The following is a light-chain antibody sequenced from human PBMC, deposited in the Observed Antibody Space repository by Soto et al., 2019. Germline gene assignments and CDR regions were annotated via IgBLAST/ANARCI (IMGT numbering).Light chain of an antibody. CDR1: SSDVGGYNY. CDR2: DVN. J-gene: IGLJ1*01. Sequence: QSALTQPPSASGSPGQSVTISCTGTSSDVGGYNYVSWYQHHPGKAPKLMIFDVNKRPSGVPDRYSGSKFVNTASLTVSGLQAEDEADYYCNSYAGSIYVFETGTKVTVL. CDR3: NSYAGSIYV. V-gene: IGLV2-8*01.